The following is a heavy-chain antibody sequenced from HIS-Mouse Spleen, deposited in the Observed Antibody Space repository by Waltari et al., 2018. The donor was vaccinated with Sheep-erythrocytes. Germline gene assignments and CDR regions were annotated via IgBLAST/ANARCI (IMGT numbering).Heavy chain of an antibody. CDR1: GFTFSRYS. CDR3: ARVASGATFDY. V-gene: IGHV3-21*01. CDR2: ISSSSSYI. Sequence: EVQLVEAGGGLVKLGGSLRLSCAAPGFTFSRYSRHWVRQAPGKGLEWVSSISSSSSYIYYADSVKGRFTISRDNAKNSLYLQMNSLRAEDTAVYYCARVASGATFDYWGQGTLVTVSP. J-gene: IGHJ4*02. D-gene: IGHD1-26*01.